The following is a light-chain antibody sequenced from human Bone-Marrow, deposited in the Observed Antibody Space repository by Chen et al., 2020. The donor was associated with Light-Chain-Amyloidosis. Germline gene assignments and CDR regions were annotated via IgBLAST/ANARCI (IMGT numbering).Light chain of an antibody. J-gene: IGLJ3*02. Sequence: QSALTQPASVSGSPGQSITISCTGTSSDVGGYIYVSWYQPHPGKAPKLMIYDVSNRPSGVSTRFSGSKSGNTASLTISGLQAEDEADYYCSSYTTSSTRVFGGGTKVTVL. CDR3: SSYTTSSTRV. CDR2: DVS. V-gene: IGLV2-14*03. CDR1: SSDVGGYIY.